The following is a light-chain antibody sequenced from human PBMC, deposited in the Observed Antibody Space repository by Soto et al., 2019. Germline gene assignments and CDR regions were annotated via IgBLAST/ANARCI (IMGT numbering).Light chain of an antibody. CDR1: QGISSA. Sequence: AIQLTQSPSSLSASVGDRVTITCLASQGISSALAWYQQKPGKPPKLLIYDASSLDSGVPSRFSDNGSGTDFTLTISSLQPEDFATYCCQQFNSYPLTFGGGTKVESK. J-gene: IGKJ4*01. V-gene: IGKV1-13*02. CDR3: QQFNSYPLT. CDR2: DAS.